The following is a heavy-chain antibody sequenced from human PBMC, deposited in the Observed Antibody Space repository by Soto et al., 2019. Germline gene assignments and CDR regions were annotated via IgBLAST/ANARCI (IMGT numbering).Heavy chain of an antibody. D-gene: IGHD3-10*01. V-gene: IGHV1-8*02. J-gene: IGHJ4*02. CDR2: MTPISGDT. Sequence: QVQLVQSGAEVKKPGASVKVSCKASGYTFTNYDINWVRQATGQGLEWVGWMTPISGDTGYAQYFQGRVTMTRDTPRSTAYLELSSLTSEDTAVYYCARNLYNTGSFDHWGQGTLVTVSS. CDR1: GYTFTNYD. CDR3: ARNLYNTGSFDH.